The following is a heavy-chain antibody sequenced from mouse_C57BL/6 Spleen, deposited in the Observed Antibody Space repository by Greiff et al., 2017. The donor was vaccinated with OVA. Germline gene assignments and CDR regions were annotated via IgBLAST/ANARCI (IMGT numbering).Heavy chain of an antibody. CDR1: GYSFTDYN. V-gene: IGHV1-39*01. CDR2: INPNYGTT. D-gene: IGHD1-1*01. Sequence: EVQLQESGPELVKPGASVKISCKASGYSFTDYNMNWVKQSNGKSLEWIGVINPNYGTTSYNQKFKGKATLTVDQSSSPAYMQLNSLTSADSADYYGARSTTVVATGDYWGQGTTLTVSS. CDR3: ARSTTVVATGDY. J-gene: IGHJ2*01.